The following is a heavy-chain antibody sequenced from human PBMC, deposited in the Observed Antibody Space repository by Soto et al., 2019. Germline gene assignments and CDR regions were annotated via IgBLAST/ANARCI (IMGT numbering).Heavy chain of an antibody. D-gene: IGHD6-6*01. CDR1: GVSVSSNSAA. J-gene: IGHJ6*02. Sequence: SQTLSLTCAISGVSVSSNSAAWNWIRQSPSRGLEWLGRTYYRSKWYNDYAVSVKSRITINPDTSKNQFSLQLNSVTPEDTAVYYCARDIPSSVGYYYYGMDVWGQGTTVTVSS. CDR2: TYYRSKWYN. V-gene: IGHV6-1*01. CDR3: ARDIPSSVGYYYYGMDV.